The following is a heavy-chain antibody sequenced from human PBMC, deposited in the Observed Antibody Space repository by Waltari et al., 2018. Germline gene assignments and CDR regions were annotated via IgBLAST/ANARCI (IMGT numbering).Heavy chain of an antibody. V-gene: IGHV4-4*07. D-gene: IGHD2-2*01. CDR1: GGSISFSY. CDR2: IYSSGST. J-gene: IGHJ4*02. CDR3: AKEGHNSSTWYLFEY. Sequence: QVQLQESGPGLVKPSETLSLTCSVSGGSISFSYWSWIRQPAGKGLEWIGRIYSSGSTNYNPSLKSRLTMSVDTSQNQLSLELSSVTAADTAVYYCAKEGHNSSTWYLFEYWGQGTLVTVSS.